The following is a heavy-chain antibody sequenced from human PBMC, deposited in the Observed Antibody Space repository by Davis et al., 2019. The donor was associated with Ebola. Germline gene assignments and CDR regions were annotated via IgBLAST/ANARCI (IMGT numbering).Heavy chain of an antibody. Sequence: GESLKISCAASGFTFTNYAMTWVRQAPGKGLEWVSSISGSGGSTYYADSVKGRFTISRDNSRNTLYLQVNGLRPEDTAVYYCAKSMATGSSPVWVVSMDVWGKGTTVTVSS. J-gene: IGHJ6*04. D-gene: IGHD3-10*01. CDR2: ISGSGGST. CDR3: AKSMATGSSPVWVVSMDV. CDR1: GFTFTNYA. V-gene: IGHV3-23*01.